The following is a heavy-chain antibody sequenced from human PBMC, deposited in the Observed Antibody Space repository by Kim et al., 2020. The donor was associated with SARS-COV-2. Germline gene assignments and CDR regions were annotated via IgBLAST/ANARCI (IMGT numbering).Heavy chain of an antibody. V-gene: IGHV3-30*03. J-gene: IGHJ4*02. Sequence: GGSLRLSCAASGFTFSSYGMHWVRQAPGKGLEWVAVISYDGSNKYYADSVKGRFTISRDNSKNTLYLQMNSLRAEDTAVYYCATHLKHRIAAAGPIFDYWGQGTLVTVSS. CDR3: ATHLKHRIAAAGPIFDY. D-gene: IGHD6-13*01. CDR1: GFTFSSYG. CDR2: ISYDGSNK.